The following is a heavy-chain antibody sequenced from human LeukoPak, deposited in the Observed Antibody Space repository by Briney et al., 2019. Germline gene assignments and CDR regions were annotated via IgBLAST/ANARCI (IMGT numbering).Heavy chain of an antibody. V-gene: IGHV4-30-2*01. CDR2: IYHSGST. Sequence: SQTLTLTCAVSGGSISSGGYSWSWIRQPPGKGLEWIGYIYHSGSTYYNPSLKSRVTISVDRSKNQFSLKLSSVTAADTAVYYCAGVGPHRYYYYGMDVWGKGTTVTVSS. J-gene: IGHJ6*04. CDR3: AGVGPHRYYYYGMDV. CDR1: GGSISSGGYS.